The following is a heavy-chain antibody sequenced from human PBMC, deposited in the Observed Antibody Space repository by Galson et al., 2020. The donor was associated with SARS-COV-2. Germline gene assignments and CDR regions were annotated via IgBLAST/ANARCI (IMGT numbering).Heavy chain of an antibody. Sequence: GGSLRLSCAASGFTFSSYGMHWVRQAPGKGLEWVAFIRYDGSNKYYADSVQGRFTISRDNSKNTLYLQMNSLRDEDTSVYYCAKWVGYGDCEDYWCQVSLVTVSS. CDR1: GFTFSSYG. J-gene: IGHJ4*02. D-gene: IGHD4-17*01. V-gene: IGHV3-30*02. CDR2: IRYDGSNK. CDR3: AKWVGYGDCEDY.